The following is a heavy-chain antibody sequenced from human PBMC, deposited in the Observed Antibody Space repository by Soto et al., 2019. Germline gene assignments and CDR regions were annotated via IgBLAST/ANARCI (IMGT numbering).Heavy chain of an antibody. Sequence: QVQLVQSGPELKKPGSSVKVSCKAPGDTFNSYGISWVRQAPGQGLEWMGGIVPMFGTTNLALKFEDRVTITADELTTTVYMQLSSLRSEDTAMYYCATARHTITIVVIPSAVGNWFDPWGQGTLVTVSS. J-gene: IGHJ5*02. D-gene: IGHD2-21*01. CDR2: IVPMFGTT. CDR3: ATARHTITIVVIPSAVGNWFDP. V-gene: IGHV1-69*01. CDR1: GDTFNSYG.